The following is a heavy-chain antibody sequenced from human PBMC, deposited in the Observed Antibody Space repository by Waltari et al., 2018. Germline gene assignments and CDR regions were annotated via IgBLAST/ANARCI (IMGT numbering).Heavy chain of an antibody. V-gene: IGHV4-38-2*01. Sequence: QVQLQESGPGLVKPSETLSLTCAVSGYSISSGYYWGWIRQPPGKGLEWIGSIYHSGSPYYNPAPKGRVTISVDTSKNQFSLKLSSVTAADTAVDYCAEIKRPQYIDYWGQGTLVTVSS. CDR3: AEIKRPQYIDY. J-gene: IGHJ4*02. D-gene: IGHD6-6*01. CDR2: IYHSGSP. CDR1: GYSISSGYY.